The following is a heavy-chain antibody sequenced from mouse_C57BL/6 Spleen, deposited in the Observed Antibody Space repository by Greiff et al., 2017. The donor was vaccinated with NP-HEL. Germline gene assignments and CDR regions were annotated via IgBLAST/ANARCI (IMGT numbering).Heavy chain of an antibody. J-gene: IGHJ1*03. CDR3: ARNPQDYYGSSSHWYFDV. Sequence: VKLVESGPGLVQPSQSLSITCTVSGFSLTSYGVHWVRQSPGKGLEWLGVIWSGGSTDYNAAFISRLSISKDNSKSQVFFKMNSLQADDTAIYYCARNPQDYYGSSSHWYFDVWGTGTTVTVSS. CDR2: IWSGGST. CDR1: GFSLTSYG. V-gene: IGHV2-2*01. D-gene: IGHD1-1*01.